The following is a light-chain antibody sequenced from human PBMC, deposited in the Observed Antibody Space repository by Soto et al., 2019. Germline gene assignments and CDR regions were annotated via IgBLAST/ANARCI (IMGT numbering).Light chain of an antibody. CDR2: AAS. CDR3: QQSYSTLSIT. V-gene: IGKV1-39*01. Sequence: DIQMTQSPSPLSASVGDRVTMTCRSSQSISSYLNWYQQKPGKAPKLLIYAASSLQSGVPSRFSGSGSGTDFTLTISSLQPEDFATYYCQQSYSTLSITFGQGTRLEIK. J-gene: IGKJ5*01. CDR1: QSISSY.